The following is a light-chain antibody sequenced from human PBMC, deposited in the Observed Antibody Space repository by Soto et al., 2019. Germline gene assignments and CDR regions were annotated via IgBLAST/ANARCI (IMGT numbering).Light chain of an antibody. CDR1: QTVSRMY. V-gene: IGKV3-15*01. Sequence: ELVLTQTPVTLSLSPGERATLSCRASQTVSRMYLSWFQQKPGQAPRLLISDASTRATGIPARFSGSGSGTEFTLTVSSLQSEDFAVYYCQQYIKWPITFGQGTRLEIK. CDR3: QQYIKWPIT. CDR2: DAS. J-gene: IGKJ5*01.